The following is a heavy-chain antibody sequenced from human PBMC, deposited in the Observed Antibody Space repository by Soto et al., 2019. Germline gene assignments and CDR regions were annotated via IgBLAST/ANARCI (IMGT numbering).Heavy chain of an antibody. CDR3: GRRRCLGGSCYGGNWLDP. D-gene: IGHD2-15*01. CDR2: VPYTGST. Sequence: QVQLQESGPGLVKPSETLSLTCTVSGDSINHYYWNWVRQAPGKGLEWIGYVPYTGSTNYNPSLKSRVTISMDTSKNQFSLRLTSVTAADTALYYCGRRRCLGGSCYGGNWLDPWGQGILVTVSS. V-gene: IGHV4-59*08. CDR1: GDSINHYY. J-gene: IGHJ5*02.